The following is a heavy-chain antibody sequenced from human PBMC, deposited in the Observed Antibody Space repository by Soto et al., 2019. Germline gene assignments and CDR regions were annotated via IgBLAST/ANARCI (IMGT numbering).Heavy chain of an antibody. CDR1: GFTFSSYA. J-gene: IGHJ4*02. CDR3: ANLYDSSGYYLDY. D-gene: IGHD3-22*01. V-gene: IGHV3-23*01. Sequence: GGSLRLSCAASGFTFSSYAMSWVRQAPGKGLEWVSAISGSGGSTYYADSVKGRFTISRDNSKNTLYLQMNSLRAEDTAVYYCANLYDSSGYYLDYWGQGTLVTVSS. CDR2: ISGSGGST.